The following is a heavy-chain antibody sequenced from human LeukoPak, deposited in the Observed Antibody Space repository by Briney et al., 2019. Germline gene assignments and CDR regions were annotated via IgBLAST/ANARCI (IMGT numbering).Heavy chain of an antibody. V-gene: IGHV3-11*01. D-gene: IGHD2-15*01. CDR2: ISSSGSTI. CDR3: ARIALDCSGGSCYSGSYFDY. CDR1: GFTFSDYY. J-gene: IGHJ4*02. Sequence: GGSLRLSCAASGFTFSDYYMSWIRQAPGKRLEWVSYISSSGSTIYYADSVKGRFTISRDNAKNSLYLQMNSLRAEDTAVYYCARIALDCSGGSCYSGSYFDYWGQGTLVTVSS.